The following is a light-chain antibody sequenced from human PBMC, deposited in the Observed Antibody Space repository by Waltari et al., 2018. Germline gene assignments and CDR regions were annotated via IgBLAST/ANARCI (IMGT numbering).Light chain of an antibody. CDR2: DNN. J-gene: IGLJ2*01. V-gene: IGLV1-51*01. Sequence: QSVLTQPPSVSAAPGQKVTVSCPGSRPHIGHNYGYGYQQLPGTAPQLLIYDNNRRPSGIPDRFSGSKSGTSATLGITGLQTGDEADYYCGTWDSSLSAGVFGGGTKLTVL. CDR1: RPHIGHNY. CDR3: GTWDSSLSAGV.